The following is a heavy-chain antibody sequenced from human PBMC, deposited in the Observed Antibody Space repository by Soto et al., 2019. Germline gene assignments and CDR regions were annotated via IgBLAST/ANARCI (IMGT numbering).Heavy chain of an antibody. J-gene: IGHJ6*02. Sequence: PGGSLRLSCAASGFTFRSYAMHWVRQAPGKGLEWVAVISSDGSNKYYADSVKGRFTISRDNSKNTLYLQMNSLRAEDTAVYYCARDQGYSSSTFYYYYGMDVWCQGTTVTVSS. D-gene: IGHD6-13*01. CDR1: GFTFRSYA. V-gene: IGHV3-30-3*01. CDR3: ARDQGYSSSTFYYYYGMDV. CDR2: ISSDGSNK.